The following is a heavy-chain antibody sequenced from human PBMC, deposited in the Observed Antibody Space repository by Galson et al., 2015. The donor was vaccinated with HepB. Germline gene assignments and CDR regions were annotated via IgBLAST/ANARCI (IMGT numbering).Heavy chain of an antibody. D-gene: IGHD2-2*01. CDR2: ISAYNGNT. Sequence: SVKVSCKASGGTFSSYGISWVRQAPGQGLEWMGWISAYNGNTNYAQKLQGRVTMTTDTSTSTAYMELRSLRSDDTAVYYCARDCSSTSCYYDWGQGTLVTVSS. CDR1: GGTFSSYG. CDR3: ARDCSSTSCYYD. V-gene: IGHV1-18*01. J-gene: IGHJ4*02.